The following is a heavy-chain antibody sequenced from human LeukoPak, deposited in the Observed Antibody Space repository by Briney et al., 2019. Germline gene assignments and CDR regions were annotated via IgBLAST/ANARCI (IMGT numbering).Heavy chain of an antibody. CDR2: IYYSGST. V-gene: IGHV4-31*03. Sequence: PSETLSLTCTVSGGSISSGGYYWSWIRQHPGKGLEWIGYIYYSGSTYYNPSLRSRITISVDTSKNQFSLKLTSVTAADTAVYYCARGVTMIVVVIHDWYFDLWGRGTLVTVSS. J-gene: IGHJ2*01. CDR1: GGSISSGGYY. CDR3: ARGVTMIVVVIHDWYFDL. D-gene: IGHD3-22*01.